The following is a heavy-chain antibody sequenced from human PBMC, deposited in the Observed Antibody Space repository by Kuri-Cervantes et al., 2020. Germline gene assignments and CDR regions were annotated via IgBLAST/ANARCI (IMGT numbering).Heavy chain of an antibody. J-gene: IGHJ4*02. CDR1: GGSISSYY. CDR3: ARGPLYSSSWSVDY. V-gene: IGHV4-4*07. CDR2: IYTSGST. Sequence: ESLKISCTVSGGSISSYYWSWIRQPAGKGLEWIGRIYTSGSTNYNPSLKSRVTMSVDTSKNQFSLKLSSVTAADTAVYYCARGPLYSSSWSVDYWGQGTLVTVSS. D-gene: IGHD6-13*01.